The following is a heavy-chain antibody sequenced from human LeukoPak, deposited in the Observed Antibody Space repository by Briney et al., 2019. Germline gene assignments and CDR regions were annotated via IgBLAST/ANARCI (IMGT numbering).Heavy chain of an antibody. D-gene: IGHD2-21*02. CDR3: MMSLTAHYYYGMDV. CDR2: IKQDGSEK. V-gene: IGHV3-7*02. CDR1: GFTFSTYW. J-gene: IGHJ6*02. Sequence: GGSLRLSCAASGFTFSTYWMSWVRQAPGKELEWVANIKQDGSEKYYVDSVKGRFTISRDNTKNSLYLQMNSLRAEDTAVYHCMMSLTAHYYYGMDVWGQGTTVTVSS.